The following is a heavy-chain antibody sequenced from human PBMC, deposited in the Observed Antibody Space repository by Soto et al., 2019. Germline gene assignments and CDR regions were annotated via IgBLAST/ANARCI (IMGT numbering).Heavy chain of an antibody. J-gene: IGHJ6*02. CDR1: GGSISSSSFH. CDR3: AREKIVLLPAAILSYYYGMDV. CDR2: IYYSGST. Sequence: SETLSLTCTVSGGSISSSSFHWGWIRQPPGKGLEWIGSIYYSGSTYYSPSLKSRVTISVDTSKNQFSLKLSSVTAADTAVYYCAREKIVLLPAAILSYYYGMDVRAQRTTDTGSS. D-gene: IGHD2-2*02. V-gene: IGHV4-39*07.